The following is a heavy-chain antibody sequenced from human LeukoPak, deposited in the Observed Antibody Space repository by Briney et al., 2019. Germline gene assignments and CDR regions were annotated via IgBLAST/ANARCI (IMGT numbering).Heavy chain of an antibody. CDR3: ARDLRSHFDY. Sequence: SETLSLTCTVSGGSISSGDYYWSWIRQPAGKGLEWIGRIYTSGSTNYNPSLKSRVTMSVDTSKNQFSLKLSSVTAADTAVYYCARDLRSHFDYWGQGTLVTVSS. CDR1: GGSISSGDYY. CDR2: IYTSGST. V-gene: IGHV4-61*02. J-gene: IGHJ4*02.